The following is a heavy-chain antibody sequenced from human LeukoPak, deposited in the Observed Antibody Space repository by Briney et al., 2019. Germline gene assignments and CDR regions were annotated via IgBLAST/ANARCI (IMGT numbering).Heavy chain of an antibody. J-gene: IGHJ3*02. CDR2: IYTSGST. CDR3: ARVRGYYDSSGYYAFDI. V-gene: IGHV4-4*07. CDR1: GGSISSYY. D-gene: IGHD3-22*01. Sequence: SETLSLTCTVSGGSISSYYWSWIRQPAGKGLEWIGRIYTSGSTDYNPSLKSRVTMSVDTSKNQFSLKLSSVTAADTAVYYCARVRGYYDSSGYYAFDIWGQGTMVTVSS.